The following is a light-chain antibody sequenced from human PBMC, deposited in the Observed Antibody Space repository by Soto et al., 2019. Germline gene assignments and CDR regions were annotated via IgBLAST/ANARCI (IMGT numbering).Light chain of an antibody. CDR2: EVT. CDR3: SSYTSSSTRV. Sequence: QSVLTQPASVSGSPGQSITISCTGTSSDVGGYNSVSWYQQHPGKAPKLVIYEVTNRPSGISNRFSGSKSGNTASLTISGLQAEDEADYYCSSYTSSSTRVFGTGTKGTGL. CDR1: SSDVGGYNS. V-gene: IGLV2-14*01. J-gene: IGLJ1*01.